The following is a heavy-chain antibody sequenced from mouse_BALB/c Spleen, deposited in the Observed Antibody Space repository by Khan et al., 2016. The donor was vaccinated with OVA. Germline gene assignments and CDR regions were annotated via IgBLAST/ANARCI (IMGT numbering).Heavy chain of an antibody. CDR3: ARSYFYGSSTWFGY. D-gene: IGHD1-1*01. CDR1: GYTFTTYW. CDR2: IDPSDSYT. Sequence: QVQLQQPGAELVKPGASVKLSCKASGYTFTTYWMHWVKRRPGQGLEWIGEIDPSDSYTNYNQEFKGKATLTVDNSSSTAYMQLSSLTSEDSAVYYCARSYFYGSSTWFGYWGQGTLVTVSA. J-gene: IGHJ3*01. V-gene: IGHV1-69*02.